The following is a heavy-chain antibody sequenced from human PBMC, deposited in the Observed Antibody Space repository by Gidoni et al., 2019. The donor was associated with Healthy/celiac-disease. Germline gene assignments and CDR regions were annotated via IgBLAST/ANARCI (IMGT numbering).Heavy chain of an antibody. D-gene: IGHD3-10*01. J-gene: IGHJ6*02. CDR1: GFTFSSYG. V-gene: IGHV3-30*18. CDR2: ISYDGSNK. Sequence: QVQLVESGGGVVQPGRSLRRSCAASGFTFSSYGMHWVRQAPGKGLEWVAVISYDGSNKYYADSVKGRFTISRDNSKNTLYLQMNSLRAEDTAVYYCAKDLEEGVINGMTPPIYYYGMDVWGQGTTVTVSS. CDR3: AKDLEEGVINGMTPPIYYYGMDV.